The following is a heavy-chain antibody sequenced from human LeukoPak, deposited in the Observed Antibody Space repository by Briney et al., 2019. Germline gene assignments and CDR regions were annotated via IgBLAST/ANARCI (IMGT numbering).Heavy chain of an antibody. D-gene: IGHD3-10*01. CDR3: AKGSTMVRGPWSY. Sequence: GGSLRLSCAASGFTFSSYAMSWVRQAPGKGLEGVSTISGSGGSTYYADSVEGRFTISRDNSKNTLYLQMNSLRAEDTAVYYCAKGSTMVRGPWSYWGQGTLVTVSS. V-gene: IGHV3-23*01. CDR1: GFTFSSYA. CDR2: ISGSGGST. J-gene: IGHJ4*02.